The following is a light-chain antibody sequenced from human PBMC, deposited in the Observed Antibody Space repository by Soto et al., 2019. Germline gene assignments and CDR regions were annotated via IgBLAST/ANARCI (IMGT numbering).Light chain of an antibody. Sequence: EIVMTQSPATLSLSPGERATLSCRASQSVNSNLAWYQQKAGQAPRLLIYGTSTRATGIPARFSGSGSGTDFTLTISSLQFEDFAVYYCQQYSDWPPVTFGGGTKVDIK. CDR1: QSVNSN. J-gene: IGKJ4*01. CDR3: QQYSDWPPVT. V-gene: IGKV3-15*01. CDR2: GTS.